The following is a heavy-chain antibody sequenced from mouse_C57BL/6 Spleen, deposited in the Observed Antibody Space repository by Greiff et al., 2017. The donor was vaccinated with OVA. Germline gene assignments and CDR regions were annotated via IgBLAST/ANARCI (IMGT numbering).Heavy chain of an antibody. D-gene: IGHD2-4*01. CDR1: GYTFTSYW. CDR2: IYPGNSDT. Sequence: EVKVVESGTVLARPGASVKMSCKTSGYTFTSYWMHWVKQRPGQGLEWIGAIYPGNSDTSYNQKFKGKAKLTAVTSASTAYMELSSLTNEDSAVYYCTRDYDYDAGFDYWGQGTTLTVSS. CDR3: TRDYDYDAGFDY. J-gene: IGHJ2*01. V-gene: IGHV1-5*01.